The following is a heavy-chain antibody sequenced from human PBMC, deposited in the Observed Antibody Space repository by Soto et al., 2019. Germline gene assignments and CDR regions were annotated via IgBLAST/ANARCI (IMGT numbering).Heavy chain of an antibody. CDR2: IYSTGTT. D-gene: IGHD3-10*01. Sequence: EVQLVESGGGLIQPGGSLKLSCAASGFTVGNNYMSWVRQAPGKGPEWVSLIYSTGTTKYADSVKGRFTGSRDNAKNTLYLQMNSLRAEDTALYYCAKDGRGSGSHYNSFGYWGQGTLVTVSS. J-gene: IGHJ4*02. V-gene: IGHV3-53*01. CDR1: GFTVGNNY. CDR3: AKDGRGSGSHYNSFGY.